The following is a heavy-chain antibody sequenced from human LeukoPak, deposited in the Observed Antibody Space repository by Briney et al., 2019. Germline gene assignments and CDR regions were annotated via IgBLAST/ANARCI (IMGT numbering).Heavy chain of an antibody. V-gene: IGHV1-69*05. CDR3: AIAHSSGWYRGLGYFDY. D-gene: IGHD6-19*01. CDR2: IIPIFGTA. J-gene: IGHJ4*02. CDR1: GGTSSSYA. Sequence: SVTVSCKASGGTSSSYAISWVRQAPGQGLEWMGGIIPIFGTANYAQKFQGRVTITTDESTSTAYMELSSLRSEDTAVYYCAIAHSSGWYRGLGYFDYWGQGTLVTVSS.